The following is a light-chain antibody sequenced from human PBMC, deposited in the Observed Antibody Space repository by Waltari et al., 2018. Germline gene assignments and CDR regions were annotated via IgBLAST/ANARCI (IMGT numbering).Light chain of an antibody. CDR1: SRDVGAYNC. CDR3: SSYTSSSTLVV. CDR2: EVS. V-gene: IGLV2-14*01. Sequence: QSALTQPASVSGSPGQSITISCTGTSRDVGAYNCVSCYQQHPGKAPKLMIYEVSNRPSGVSNRFSGSKSGNTASLTISGLQAEDEADYYCSSYTSSSTLVVFGGGTKLTVL. J-gene: IGLJ2*01.